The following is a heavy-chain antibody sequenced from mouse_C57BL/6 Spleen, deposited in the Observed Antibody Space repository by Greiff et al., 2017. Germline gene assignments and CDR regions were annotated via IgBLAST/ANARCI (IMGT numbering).Heavy chain of an antibody. CDR3: ARGSYDYYFDY. J-gene: IGHJ2*01. CDR1: GYTFTSYW. D-gene: IGHD2-4*01. V-gene: IGHV1-61*01. CDR2: IYPSDSET. Sequence: VKLQESGAELVRPGSSVKLSCKASGYTFTSYWMDWVKQRPGQGLEWIGNIYPSDSETHYNQKFKDKATLTVDKSSSTAYMQLSSLTSEDSAVYYCARGSYDYYFDYWGQGTTLTVSS.